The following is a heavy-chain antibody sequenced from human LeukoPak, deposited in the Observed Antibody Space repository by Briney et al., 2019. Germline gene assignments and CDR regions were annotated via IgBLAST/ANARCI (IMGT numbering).Heavy chain of an antibody. CDR3: ARDGCTNGVCRLDH. V-gene: IGHV4-4*07. D-gene: IGHD2-8*01. CDR2: IYTSGST. CDR1: GGSISSYY. Sequence: SETLSLTCTVSGGSISSYYWSWIRQPAGKGLEWIGRIYTSGSTNYNPSLKSRVTMSVDTSKNQFSLKLSSVTAADTAVYYCARDGCTNGVCRLDHWGQGTLVTVSS. J-gene: IGHJ4*02.